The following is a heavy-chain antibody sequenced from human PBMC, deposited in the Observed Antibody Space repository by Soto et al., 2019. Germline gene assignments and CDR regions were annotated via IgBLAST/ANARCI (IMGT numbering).Heavy chain of an antibody. Sequence: GEALQISCKGSGYSFTSYWIGWVRQMPVKGLEWMGIIYPGDSDTRYSPSFQGQVTISADKSISTAYLQWSSLKASDTAMYYCARHGPGIAAAGTPVDYYYYYGMDVWGQGTTVTVSS. CDR1: GYSFTSYW. V-gene: IGHV5-51*01. D-gene: IGHD6-13*01. CDR2: IYPGDSDT. J-gene: IGHJ6*02. CDR3: ARHGPGIAAAGTPVDYYYYYGMDV.